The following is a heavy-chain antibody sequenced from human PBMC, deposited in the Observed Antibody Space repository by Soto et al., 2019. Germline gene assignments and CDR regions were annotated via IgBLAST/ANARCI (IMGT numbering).Heavy chain of an antibody. CDR3: AGDGYDFWSGSTRGFET. J-gene: IGHJ5*02. D-gene: IGHD3-3*01. V-gene: IGHV4-39*07. CDR1: GGSISSSSYY. CDR2: IYYSGST. Sequence: SETLSLTCTVSGGSISSSSYYWGWIRQPPGKGLEWIGSIYYSGSTYYNPSLKSRVTISVDTSKNQFSLKLSSVTAADTAVYYCAGDGYDFWSGSTRGFETWGQGTLVTVSS.